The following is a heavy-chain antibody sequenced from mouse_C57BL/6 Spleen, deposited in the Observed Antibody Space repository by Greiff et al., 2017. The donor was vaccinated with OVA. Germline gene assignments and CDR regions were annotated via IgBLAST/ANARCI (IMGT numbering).Heavy chain of an antibody. D-gene: IGHD2-4*01. J-gene: IGHJ1*03. Sequence: EVQLQESGPGLVKPSQSLSLTCSVTGYSITSGYYWNWIRQFPGNKLEWMGYISYDGSNNYNPSLKNRISITRDTSKNQFFLKLNSVTTEDTATYYCARKGYDYEGYFDVWGTGTTVTVSS. V-gene: IGHV3-6*01. CDR2: ISYDGSN. CDR1: GYSITSGYY. CDR3: ARKGYDYEGYFDV.